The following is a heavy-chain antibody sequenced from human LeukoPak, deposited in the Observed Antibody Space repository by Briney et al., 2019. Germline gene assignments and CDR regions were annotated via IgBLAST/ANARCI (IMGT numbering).Heavy chain of an antibody. CDR2: ISAYNGNT. Sequence: ASVKVSCKGSGYTFTSYGISCVRQAPGQGLEWMGWISAYNGNTNYAQKLQGRVTMTTDTSTSTAYMELRSLRSDDTAVYYCARDQGSSNTAIIDYWGQGTLVTVSS. J-gene: IGHJ4*02. CDR1: GYTFTSYG. CDR3: ARDQGSSNTAIIDY. V-gene: IGHV1-18*01. D-gene: IGHD5-18*01.